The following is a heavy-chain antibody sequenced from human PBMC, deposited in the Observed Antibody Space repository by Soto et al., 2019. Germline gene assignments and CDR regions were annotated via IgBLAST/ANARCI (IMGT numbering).Heavy chain of an antibody. CDR2: INHSGST. J-gene: IGHJ4*02. CDR3: ARSGHLFDY. Sequence: QVQLQQWGAGLLKPSETLSLTCAVYGGPFSDYYWSWIRQPPEKGLEWIGEINHSGSTNYNPSLRRRVSISVDPPKNQFSLKLSSVTAADTAVYYCARSGHLFDYWGQGISVTVSS. V-gene: IGHV4-34*01. D-gene: IGHD3-10*01. CDR1: GGPFSDYY.